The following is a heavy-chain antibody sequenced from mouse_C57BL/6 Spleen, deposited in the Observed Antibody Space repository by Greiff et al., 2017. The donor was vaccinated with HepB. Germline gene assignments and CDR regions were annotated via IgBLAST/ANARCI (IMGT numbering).Heavy chain of an antibody. J-gene: IGHJ4*01. CDR3: ARGPYDYDGRKYAMDY. V-gene: IGHV1-19*01. CDR1: GYTFTDYY. Sequence: EVQLQQSGPVLVKPGASVKMSCKASGYTFTDYYMNWVKQSHGKSLEWIGVINPYNGGTSYNQKFKGKATLTVDKSSSTAYMELNSLTSEDSAVYYCARGPYDYDGRKYAMDYWGQGTSVTVSS. D-gene: IGHD2-4*01. CDR2: INPYNGGT.